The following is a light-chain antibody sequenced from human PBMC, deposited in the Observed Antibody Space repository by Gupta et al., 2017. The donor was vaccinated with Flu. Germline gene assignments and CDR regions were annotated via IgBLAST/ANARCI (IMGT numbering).Light chain of an antibody. CDR1: SCSVSTSNY. V-gene: IGLV8-61*01. CDR3: LSYMASAFNGV. CDR2: STN. J-gene: IGLJ3*02. Sequence: QTVVTQEPSFSVSPGGTVTITSGFSSCSVSTSNYPSWYQQPPGQAPRTLIYSTNIRSSGVPDRFSGSILGNTAALTITGLQADDEADYSCLSYMASAFNGVFGGGTKLTVL.